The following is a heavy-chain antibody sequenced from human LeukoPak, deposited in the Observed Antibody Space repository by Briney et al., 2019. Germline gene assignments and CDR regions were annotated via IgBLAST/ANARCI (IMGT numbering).Heavy chain of an antibody. CDR2: ISSSGVTT. CDR1: GFTFSSYA. Sequence: GRSLRLSCAASGFTFSSYAMSWVRQAPGKGLEWVSAISSSGVTTYYADSVKGRFTISRDNSKNTLYLQMNSLRAEDTAVYYCAKEVGATLDYWAQGTLVTVSS. V-gene: IGHV3-23*01. CDR3: AKEVGATLDY. D-gene: IGHD1-26*01. J-gene: IGHJ4*02.